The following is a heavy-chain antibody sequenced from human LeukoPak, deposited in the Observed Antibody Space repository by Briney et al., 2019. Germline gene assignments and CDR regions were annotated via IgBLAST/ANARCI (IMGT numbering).Heavy chain of an antibody. Sequence: GGSLRISCAASGFTFSTYGMHWVRQAPGKGLEWVAFIRFDGTNKYYADSMKGRFTISRDNSKNTLYLQMNSLRPEDTAVYYCASIIVGAISDYWGQGTLVTVSS. CDR2: IRFDGTNK. V-gene: IGHV3-30*02. CDR1: GFTFSTYG. J-gene: IGHJ4*02. CDR3: ASIIVGAISDY. D-gene: IGHD5-12*01.